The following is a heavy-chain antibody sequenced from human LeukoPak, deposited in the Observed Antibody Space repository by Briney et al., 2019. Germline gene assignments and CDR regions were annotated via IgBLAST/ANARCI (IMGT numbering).Heavy chain of an antibody. CDR3: AKGVRGVIIRDLDY. V-gene: IGHV3-23*01. CDR2: ISGSGGST. Sequence: GGSLRLSCAASGFTFSSYAMSWVRQAPGKGLKWVSAISGSGGSTYYADSVKGRFTISRDNSKNTLYLQMNSLRAEDTAVYYCAKGVRGVIIRDLDYWGQGTLVTVSS. CDR1: GFTFSSYA. J-gene: IGHJ4*02. D-gene: IGHD3-10*01.